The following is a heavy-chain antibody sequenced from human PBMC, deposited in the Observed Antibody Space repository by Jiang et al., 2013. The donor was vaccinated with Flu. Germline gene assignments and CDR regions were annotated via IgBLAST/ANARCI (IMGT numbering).Heavy chain of an antibody. D-gene: IGHD3-9*01. V-gene: IGHV3-33*01. Sequence: QLVESGGGVVQPGRSLRLSCAASGFTFSNYGMHWVRQAPGKGLEWVAVIWYDGSNKYYADSVKGRFTISRDNSKNTLYPQMNSLRAEDTAVCYCASMYYDVLTAYSNTFDYWGQGTLVTVSS. CDR3: ASMYYDVLTAYSNTFDY. CDR2: IWYDGSNK. CDR1: GFTFSNYG. J-gene: IGHJ4*02.